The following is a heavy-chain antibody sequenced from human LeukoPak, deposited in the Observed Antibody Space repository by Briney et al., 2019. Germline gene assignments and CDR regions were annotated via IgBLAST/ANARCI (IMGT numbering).Heavy chain of an antibody. V-gene: IGHV3-9*01. CDR1: GFTFDDYA. J-gene: IGHJ4*02. D-gene: IGHD2-2*01. CDR3: AKDVSFGSTSCLDY. Sequence: SGGSLRLSCAASGFTFDDYAMHWVRQAPGKGLEWVSGISWNSGSIGYADSVKGRFTISRDNAKNSLYLQMNSLRAEDTALYYCAKDVSFGSTSCLDYWGQGTLVTVSS. CDR2: ISWNSGSI.